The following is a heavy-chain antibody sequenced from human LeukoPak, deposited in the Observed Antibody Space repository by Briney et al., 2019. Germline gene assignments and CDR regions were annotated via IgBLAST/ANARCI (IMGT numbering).Heavy chain of an antibody. D-gene: IGHD6-13*01. Sequence: ASVKDSCKASGYTFTDYYMHWVRQAPGQGLEWMGWINPNSGDTNYAQKFQGRVTMTRDTSITTAYMELRTLRSDDTAVYYCARDRQGLTAGANNWFDPWGQGTLVSVSS. CDR3: ARDRQGLTAGANNWFDP. CDR2: INPNSGDT. CDR1: GYTFTDYY. J-gene: IGHJ5*02. V-gene: IGHV1-2*02.